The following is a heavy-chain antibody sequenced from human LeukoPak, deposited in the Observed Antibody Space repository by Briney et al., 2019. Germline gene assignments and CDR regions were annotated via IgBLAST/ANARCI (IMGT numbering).Heavy chain of an antibody. Sequence: ASVKVSCKASGYTFTSYGISWVRQAPGQGLEWMGWISAYNGNTNYAQKLQGRVTMTTDTSTSTAYMELRRLRSGDRAVYYCARDSHSSSSFYYFDYWGQGTLVTVSS. J-gene: IGHJ4*02. D-gene: IGHD6-6*01. V-gene: IGHV1-18*01. CDR3: ARDSHSSSSFYYFDY. CDR1: GYTFTSYG. CDR2: ISAYNGNT.